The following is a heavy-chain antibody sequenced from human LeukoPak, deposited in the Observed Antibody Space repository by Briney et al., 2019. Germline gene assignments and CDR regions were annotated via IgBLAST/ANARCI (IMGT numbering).Heavy chain of an antibody. CDR2: IYYRGST. V-gene: IGHV4-59*01. D-gene: IGHD6-13*01. Sequence: SETLSLTCTVSGGSISSYYWSWIRQPPGKGLEGIGYIYYRGSTNYNPSLKSGVTISVDTSKNQFYLKLSSVTAADTAVYYCARASSSWYWAQKYYYYGMDVWGQGTTVTVSS. J-gene: IGHJ6*02. CDR1: GGSISSYY. CDR3: ARASSSWYWAQKYYYYGMDV.